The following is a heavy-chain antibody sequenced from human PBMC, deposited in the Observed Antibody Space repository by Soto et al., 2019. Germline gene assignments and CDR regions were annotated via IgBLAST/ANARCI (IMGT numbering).Heavy chain of an antibody. CDR1: GYTFTGYY. V-gene: IGHV1-2*02. CDR2: INPNSGGT. D-gene: IGHD6-6*01. J-gene: IGHJ5*02. Sequence: ASVKVSCKASGYTFTGYYMHWVLQAPGQGLEWMGWINPNSGGTNYAQKFQGRVTMTRDTSISTAYMELSRLRSDDTAVYYCARAPNPYSSSSGWFDPWGQGTLVT. CDR3: ARAPNPYSSSSGWFDP.